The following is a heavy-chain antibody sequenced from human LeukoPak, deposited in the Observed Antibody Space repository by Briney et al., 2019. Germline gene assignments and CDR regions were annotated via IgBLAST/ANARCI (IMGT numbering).Heavy chain of an antibody. Sequence: RSGGSLRLSYAASGFTFSSYEMNWVRQAPGKGLEWVSYISSSGSTIYYADSVKGRFTISRDNAKNSLYLQMNSLRAEDTAVYYCARVAPPDYWGQGTLVTVSS. CDR1: GFTFSSYE. V-gene: IGHV3-48*03. J-gene: IGHJ4*02. CDR3: ARVAPPDY. CDR2: ISSSGSTI.